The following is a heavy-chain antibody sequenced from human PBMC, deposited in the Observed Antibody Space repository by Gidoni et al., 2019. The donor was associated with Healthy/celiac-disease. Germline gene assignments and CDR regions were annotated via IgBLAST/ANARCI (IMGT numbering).Heavy chain of an antibody. D-gene: IGHD3-16*01. J-gene: IGHJ4*02. CDR2: IVVGSGNT. Sequence: QMQLVQSGPEVKKPGPSVKVSCKASGFTFTSSSLQWGRKSRGQRLEWIGWIVVGSGNTNYAQKLQERVTITRDMSKSTAYMELSSLRSEDTAVYYCAAVARGHFGYWGQGTLVTVSS. CDR3: AAVARGHFGY. V-gene: IGHV1-58*01. CDR1: GFTFTSSS.